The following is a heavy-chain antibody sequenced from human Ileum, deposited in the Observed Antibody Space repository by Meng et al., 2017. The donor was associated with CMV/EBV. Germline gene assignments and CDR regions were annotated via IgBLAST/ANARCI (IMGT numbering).Heavy chain of an antibody. CDR1: GGSFTGYY. CDR2: ITHSGRT. D-gene: IGHD3-10*01. V-gene: IGHV4-34*01. Sequence: QVHVQQWGGGLLKSSESLSLTCPVFGGSFTGYYWSWFRQSPGKGLEWIGEITHSGRTSYNLSLKSRVTISVDMSKYQFSLKLTSVTAADTAIYYCARGLASGWPDYWGQGTLVTVSS. CDR3: ARGLASGWPDY. J-gene: IGHJ4*02.